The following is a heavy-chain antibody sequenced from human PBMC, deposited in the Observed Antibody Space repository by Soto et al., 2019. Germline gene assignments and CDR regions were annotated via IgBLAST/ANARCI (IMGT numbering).Heavy chain of an antibody. CDR3: ARVSSSGDY. V-gene: IGHV4-34*01. CDR1: GGSFGGYY. CDR2: INHSGST. D-gene: IGHD6-6*01. Sequence: PSETLSLTCAVYGGSFGGYYWSWIRQPPGKGLEWIGEINHSGSTNYNPSLKSRVTISVDTSKNQFSLKLSSVTAADTAVYYCARVSSSGDYWGQGTLVTVSS. J-gene: IGHJ4*02.